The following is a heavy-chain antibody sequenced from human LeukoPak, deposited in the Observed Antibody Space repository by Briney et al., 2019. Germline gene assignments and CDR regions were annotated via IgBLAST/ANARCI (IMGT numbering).Heavy chain of an antibody. CDR3: VRDKGQQLVPHDFDY. J-gene: IGHJ4*02. Sequence: QAGGSLRLSCAASGFTFSSYTMHWVRQAPGKGLEWVAVLSYDGTDKYYADSVKGRFTISRDNSKNTLYLQMNSLRAEDTAVYYCVRDKGQQLVPHDFDYWGQGTLVTVSS. CDR2: LSYDGTDK. CDR1: GFTFSSYT. D-gene: IGHD6-13*01. V-gene: IGHV3-30*04.